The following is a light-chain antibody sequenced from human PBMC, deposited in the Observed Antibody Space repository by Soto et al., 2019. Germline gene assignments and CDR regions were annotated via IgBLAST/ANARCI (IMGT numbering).Light chain of an antibody. CDR2: WAS. J-gene: IGKJ1*01. Sequence: DIVMTQSPVSLAVSPGERATINCKSSQSVLYSSNNKNYLAWYQQKPGRPPKLLIYWASTRESGVPDRFSGSGSGTDFTLTISSLQAEDVAVYYCQQYDSTPWTFGQGTKVEIK. CDR3: QQYDSTPWT. V-gene: IGKV4-1*01. CDR1: QSVLYSSNNKNY.